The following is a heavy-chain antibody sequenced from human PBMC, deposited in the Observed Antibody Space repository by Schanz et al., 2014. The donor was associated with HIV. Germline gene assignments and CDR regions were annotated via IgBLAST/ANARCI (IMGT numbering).Heavy chain of an antibody. Sequence: EVQLLESGGGLVQPGGSLRLSCAVSGFTITSYGMSWVRQAPGKGLEWVSTISESGGRSYYADSVNGRFIISRDNSKNTLYLQMTTLRTEDTAVYYCAKPEYDSRGNSQSHFDYWGQGTLVTVSS. CDR2: ISESGGRS. CDR1: GFTITSYG. D-gene: IGHD3-22*01. J-gene: IGHJ4*02. V-gene: IGHV3-23*01. CDR3: AKPEYDSRGNSQSHFDY.